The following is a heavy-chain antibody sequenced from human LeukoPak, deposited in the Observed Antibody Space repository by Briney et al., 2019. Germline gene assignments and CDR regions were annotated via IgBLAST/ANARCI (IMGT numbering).Heavy chain of an antibody. Sequence: PGASLRLSCAASGFTFSNYAMSWVRQAPGKGLEWVSAIFGSGASTYYADSVKGRFTISRDNSNKTLYLQMNSLRAEDTALYYCAKWGDYDVLTGYYASDYWGQRTPLTVSS. J-gene: IGHJ4*02. CDR2: IFGSGAST. D-gene: IGHD3-9*01. V-gene: IGHV3-23*01. CDR3: AKWGDYDVLTGYYASDY. CDR1: GFTFSNYA.